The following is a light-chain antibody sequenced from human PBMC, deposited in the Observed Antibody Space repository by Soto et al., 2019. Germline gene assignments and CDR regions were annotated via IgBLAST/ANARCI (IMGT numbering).Light chain of an antibody. J-gene: IGKJ5*01. CDR3: QQYGTSPQT. V-gene: IGKV3-20*01. CDR1: QSVSSSR. Sequence: EIVLTQSPGTLSLSPGERATLCCRASQSVSSSRLAWYRQKPGQAPRLLIYGASSRAAGIPDRFSGSGSGTDFSLTIIRLEPEDFAVYYCQQYGTSPQTFGQGTRLAI. CDR2: GAS.